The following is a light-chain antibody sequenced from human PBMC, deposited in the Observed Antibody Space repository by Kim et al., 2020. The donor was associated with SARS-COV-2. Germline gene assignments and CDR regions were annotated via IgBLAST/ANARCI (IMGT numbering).Light chain of an antibody. J-gene: IGKJ3*01. CDR1: QTVSSSY. V-gene: IGKV3-20*01. CDR2: ATS. CDR3: QQYGSSPLT. Sequence: EIVLTQSPGTLSLSPGERATLSCRASQTVSSSYVAWYQQKPGQAPGLVIYATSSRATGIPDRFSGSGSGTDFTLTISRLEPEDFAVYYCQQYGSSPLTFGPGTKVDIK.